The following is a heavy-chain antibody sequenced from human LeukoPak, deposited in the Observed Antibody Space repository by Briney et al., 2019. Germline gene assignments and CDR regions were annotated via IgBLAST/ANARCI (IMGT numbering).Heavy chain of an antibody. CDR2: FDPEDGET. Sequence: ASVKVSCKVSGYTLTELSMHWVRQAPGKGLEWMGGFDPEDGETIYAQKFQGRVTMTEDTSTDTAYKELSSLRSEDTAVYYCATAEYYYDSSGYYTFDYWGQGTLVTVSS. V-gene: IGHV1-24*01. J-gene: IGHJ4*02. CDR3: ATAEYYYDSSGYYTFDY. CDR1: GYTLTELS. D-gene: IGHD3-22*01.